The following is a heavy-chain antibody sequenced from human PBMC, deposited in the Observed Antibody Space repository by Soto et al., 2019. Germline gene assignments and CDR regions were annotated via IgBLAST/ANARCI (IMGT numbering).Heavy chain of an antibody. J-gene: IGHJ6*03. D-gene: IGHD2-2*01. CDR2: IDPSDSYT. Sequence: GESLKISCKGSGYSFTSYWISWVRQMPGKGLEWMGRIDPSDSYTNYSPSFQGRVTITADKSTSTAYMELSSLRSEDTAVYYCARIGSTSRGSGMDVWGKRTTVTVS. CDR3: ARIGSTSRGSGMDV. V-gene: IGHV5-10-1*01. CDR1: GYSFTSYW.